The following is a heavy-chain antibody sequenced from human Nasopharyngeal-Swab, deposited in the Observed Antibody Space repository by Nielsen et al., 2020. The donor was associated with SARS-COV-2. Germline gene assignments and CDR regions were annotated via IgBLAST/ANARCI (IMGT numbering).Heavy chain of an antibody. CDR2: ISGSGGST. CDR3: AKDTSLYLAFDI. V-gene: IGHV3-23*01. CDR1: GFTFSSYA. Sequence: GGSLPLSCAASGFTFSSYAMSWVRQAPGKGLEWVSAISGSGGSTYYADSVKGRFTISRDNSKNTLYLQMNSLRAEDTAVYYCAKDTSLYLAFDIWGQGTMVTVSS. J-gene: IGHJ3*02. D-gene: IGHD3-9*01.